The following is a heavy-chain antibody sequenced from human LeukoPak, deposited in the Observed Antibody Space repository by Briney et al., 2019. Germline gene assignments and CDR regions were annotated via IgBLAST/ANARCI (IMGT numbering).Heavy chain of an antibody. CDR1: GFTFSSYS. Sequence: GGSLRLSCAASGFTFSSYSMNWVRQAPGKGLEWVSYISSSSSTIYYADSVKGRFTISRDNAKNSLYLQMNSLRAEDTAVYYCARSSVVTAMVHLDYWGQGTLVTVSS. J-gene: IGHJ4*02. V-gene: IGHV3-48*01. CDR3: ARSSVVTAMVHLDY. CDR2: ISSSSSTI. D-gene: IGHD2-21*02.